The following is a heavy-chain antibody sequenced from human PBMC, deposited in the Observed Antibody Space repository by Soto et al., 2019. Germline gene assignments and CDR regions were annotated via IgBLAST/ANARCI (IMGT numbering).Heavy chain of an antibody. CDR2: ISGSGGST. V-gene: IGHV3-23*01. CDR1: GFTFSSYA. J-gene: IGHJ4*02. Sequence: EVQLLESGGGLVQPGGSLRLSCAASGFTFSSYAMSWVRQAPGKGLEWVSAISGSGGSTYYADSVKGRFTISRDNSKNTLYLQMHRLRAEDTAVYYCAFRPPPPAMVTEGMDYWGQGTLVTVSS. CDR3: AFRPPPPAMVTEGMDY. D-gene: IGHD5-18*01.